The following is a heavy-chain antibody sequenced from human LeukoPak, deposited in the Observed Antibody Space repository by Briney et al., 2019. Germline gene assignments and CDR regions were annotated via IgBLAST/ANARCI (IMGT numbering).Heavy chain of an antibody. J-gene: IGHJ5*02. CDR3: ARDFSHYYGSGSYYNAYWFDP. D-gene: IGHD3-10*01. Sequence: SETLSLTCTVSGVTISSGSYYWSWIRQPAGKGLEWIGRIYTSGSTNYNPSLKSRVTISVDTSKNQFSLKLSSVTAADTAVYYCARDFSHYYGSGSYYNAYWFDPWGQGTLVTVSS. V-gene: IGHV4-61*02. CDR1: GVTISSGSYY. CDR2: IYTSGST.